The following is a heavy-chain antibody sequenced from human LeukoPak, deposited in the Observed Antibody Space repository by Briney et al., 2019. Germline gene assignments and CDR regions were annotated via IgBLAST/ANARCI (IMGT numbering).Heavy chain of an antibody. Sequence: SETLSLTCTVSGGSVGTPNYWWGWVRQPPGKGLEWIGSLSYSGETYYSPSLKSRVTISADTSKNQFSLRLTSVTPADTAVYYCAGLHFAAAEEFDPWGQGTLVTVSS. V-gene: IGHV4-39*01. D-gene: IGHD6-13*01. CDR2: LSYSGET. CDR3: AGLHFAAAEEFDP. CDR1: GGSVGTPNYW. J-gene: IGHJ5*02.